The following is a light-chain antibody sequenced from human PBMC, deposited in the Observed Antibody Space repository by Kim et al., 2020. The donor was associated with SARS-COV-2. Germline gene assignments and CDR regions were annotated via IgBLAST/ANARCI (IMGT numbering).Light chain of an antibody. Sequence: VSPGQTATITCSGDKLGDKYACWYQQKPGQSPVLVIYQDSKRPSGIPERFSGSNSGNTATLTISRTQAMDEADYYCQAWDSSTYVFGTGTKVHRP. J-gene: IGLJ1*01. CDR2: QDS. CDR3: QAWDSSTYV. V-gene: IGLV3-1*01. CDR1: KLGDKY.